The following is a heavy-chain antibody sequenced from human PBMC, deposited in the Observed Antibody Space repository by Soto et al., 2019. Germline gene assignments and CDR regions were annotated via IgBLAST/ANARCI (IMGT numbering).Heavy chain of an antibody. CDR1: GFTFASST. Sequence: SVKVSCKASGFTFASSTVQWVRQAPGQGLEWVGLIDASSGDTNYAQKFQGRVTMTRDTSTSTVYMELSSLRSEDTAVYYCARESASLSFDYWGQGTLVTVSS. V-gene: IGHV1-58*01. J-gene: IGHJ4*02. CDR3: ARESASLSFDY. CDR2: IDASSGDT.